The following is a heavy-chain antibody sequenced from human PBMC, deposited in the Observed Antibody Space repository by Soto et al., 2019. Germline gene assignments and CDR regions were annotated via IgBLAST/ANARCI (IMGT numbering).Heavy chain of an antibody. CDR1: GFTFSSYS. CDR2: ISSSSGTI. D-gene: IGHD6-13*01. Sequence: EVQLVESGGGLVQPGGSLRLSCAASGFTFSSYSMNWVRQAPGKGLEWVSYISSSSGTIYYADSVKGRFTISRDNAKNPQYLQMNSLSAEDTAVYYCARAKSSSWYPPRAFDIWGQGTMVTVSS. CDR3: ARAKSSSWYPPRAFDI. J-gene: IGHJ3*02. V-gene: IGHV3-48*01.